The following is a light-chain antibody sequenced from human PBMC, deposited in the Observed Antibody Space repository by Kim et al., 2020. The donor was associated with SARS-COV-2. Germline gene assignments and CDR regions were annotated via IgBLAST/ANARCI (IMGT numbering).Light chain of an antibody. Sequence: EIVLTQSPGTLSLSPGERATLSCRASQSVSSNYLAWYQQKPGQAPRLLISGASNRATGIPDRFSGSGSGTDFTLTISRLEPEDFAVYYCQQYGTSPPYTFGQGTKREI. J-gene: IGKJ2*01. V-gene: IGKV3-20*01. CDR3: QQYGTSPPYT. CDR1: QSVSSNY. CDR2: GAS.